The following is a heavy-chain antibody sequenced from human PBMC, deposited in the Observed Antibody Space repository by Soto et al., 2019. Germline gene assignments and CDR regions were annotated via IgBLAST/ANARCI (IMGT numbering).Heavy chain of an antibody. CDR1: GFTFSSYA. CDR3: ARVEHSSSWSQLDY. D-gene: IGHD6-13*01. J-gene: IGHJ4*02. V-gene: IGHV3-23*01. CDR2: ISGSGGST. Sequence: PGGSLRLSCAASGFTFSSYAMSWVRQAPGKGLEWVSAISGSGGSTYYADSVKGRFTISRDNSKNTLYLQMNSLRAEDTAVYYCARVEHSSSWSQLDYWGQGTLVTVSS.